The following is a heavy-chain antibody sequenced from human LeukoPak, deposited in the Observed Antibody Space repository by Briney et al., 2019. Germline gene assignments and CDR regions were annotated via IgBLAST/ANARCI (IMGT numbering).Heavy chain of an antibody. D-gene: IGHD6-13*01. V-gene: IGHV4-30-2*01. Sequence: SQTLSLTCAASGGSISSGGYSWSWIRQPPGKGLEWIGYIYHSGSTYYNPSLKSRVTISVDRSKNQFSLKLSSVTAADTAVYYCARGDSSSWAKYFDYWGQGTLVTVSS. CDR2: IYHSGST. CDR1: GGSISSGGYS. CDR3: ARGDSSSWAKYFDY. J-gene: IGHJ4*02.